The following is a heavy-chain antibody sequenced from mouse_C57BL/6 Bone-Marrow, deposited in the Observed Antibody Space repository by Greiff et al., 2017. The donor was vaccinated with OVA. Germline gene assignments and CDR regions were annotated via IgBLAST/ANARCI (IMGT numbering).Heavy chain of an antibody. CDR3: ARGDDGYSHWYFDV. Sequence: QVQLQQPGAELVRPGSSVKLSCKASGYTFTSYWMDWVKQRPGQGLEWIGNIYPSASETHYNPKFKDKATLTVAKSSSTAYMQLSSLASEDSAVYYCARGDDGYSHWYFDVWGTGTTVTVSS. D-gene: IGHD2-3*01. V-gene: IGHV1-61*01. CDR1: GYTFTSYW. CDR2: IYPSASET. J-gene: IGHJ1*03.